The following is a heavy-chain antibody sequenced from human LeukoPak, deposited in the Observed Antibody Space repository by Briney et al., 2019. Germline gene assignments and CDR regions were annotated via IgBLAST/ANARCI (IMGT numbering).Heavy chain of an antibody. CDR3: TSRYCTTTNCYSFDN. Sequence: GGSLRLSRAASGFSFNTYSMNWVRQAPGEGLECVSSISSSSAHIFYADSVKGRLSISRDNAKNSLYLQMNSLRVEDTAVYYCTSRYCTTTNCYSFDNWGQGTMVTVSS. V-gene: IGHV3-21*01. D-gene: IGHD2-2*01. CDR1: GFSFNTYS. J-gene: IGHJ3*02. CDR2: ISSSSAHI.